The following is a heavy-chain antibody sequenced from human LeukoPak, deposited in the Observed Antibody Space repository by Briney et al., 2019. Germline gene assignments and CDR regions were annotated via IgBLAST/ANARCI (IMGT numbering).Heavy chain of an antibody. CDR3: ARANTVHYYFDY. V-gene: IGHV3-48*03. J-gene: IGHJ4*02. Sequence: GGSLRLSCAASGFTFSSYEMNWVRQAPGKGLEWVSYISSSGSTIYYADSVKGRFTISRDNAKNSLYLQMNTLRAEDTAVYYCARANTVHYYFDYWGQGTLVTVSS. CDR1: GFTFSSYE. CDR2: ISSSGSTI. D-gene: IGHD4-11*01.